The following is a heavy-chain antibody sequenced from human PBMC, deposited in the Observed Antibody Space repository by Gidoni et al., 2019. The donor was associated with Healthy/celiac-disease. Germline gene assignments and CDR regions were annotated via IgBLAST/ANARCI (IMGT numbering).Heavy chain of an antibody. CDR3: AKRSGAFDI. Sequence: EVQLVESGGGLVQPGRSLRLSCAASGFTFDDYAMHWVRQAPGKGLEWVSGISWNSGSIGYADSVKGRFTISRDNAKNSLYLQMNSLRAEDTALYYCAKRSGAFDIWGQGTMVTVSS. V-gene: IGHV3-9*01. J-gene: IGHJ3*02. D-gene: IGHD3-10*01. CDR1: GFTFDDYA. CDR2: ISWNSGSI.